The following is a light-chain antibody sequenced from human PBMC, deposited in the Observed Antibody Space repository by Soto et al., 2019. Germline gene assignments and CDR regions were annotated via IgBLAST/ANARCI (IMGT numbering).Light chain of an antibody. Sequence: DIQMTQSPSALSASVGDRVTITCRASQSISGWLAWFQQKPGKAPKLLIYDASSLESGVPSRFSGSGAGTEFPLTITSLQPDDFATYYCQQYVFYRGTFGQGNKVEIK. V-gene: IGKV1-5*01. CDR2: DAS. CDR1: QSISGW. CDR3: QQYVFYRGT. J-gene: IGKJ1*01.